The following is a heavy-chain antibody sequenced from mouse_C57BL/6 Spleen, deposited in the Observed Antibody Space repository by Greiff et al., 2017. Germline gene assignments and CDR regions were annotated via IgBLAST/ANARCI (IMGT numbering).Heavy chain of an antibody. CDR2: IWRGGST. Sequence: VKLVESGPGLVQPSQSLSITCTVSGFSLTSYGVHWVRQSPGKGLEWLGVIWRGGSTDYNAAFMSRLSITKDNSKSQVFFKMNSLQADDTAIYYCAISTMVTGGAMDYWGQGTSVTVSS. V-gene: IGHV2-5*01. CDR3: AISTMVTGGAMDY. CDR1: GFSLTSYG. D-gene: IGHD2-2*01. J-gene: IGHJ4*01.